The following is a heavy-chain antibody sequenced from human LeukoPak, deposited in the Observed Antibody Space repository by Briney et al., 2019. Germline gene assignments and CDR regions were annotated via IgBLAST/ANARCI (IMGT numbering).Heavy chain of an antibody. D-gene: IGHD3-10*01. CDR2: IYSDGGDI. CDR1: GFTFSSYC. V-gene: IGHV3-74*01. Sequence: PGGSLRLSCAASGFTFSSYCMFWVRQAPGKGLVWVSRIYSDGGDIGYAGSVRGRFTISRDNAKNTLYLQMNSLRAEDTAVYYCARMAGSGTSYIIKKNWFDPWGQGTLVTVSS. CDR3: ARMAGSGTSYIIKKNWFDP. J-gene: IGHJ5*02.